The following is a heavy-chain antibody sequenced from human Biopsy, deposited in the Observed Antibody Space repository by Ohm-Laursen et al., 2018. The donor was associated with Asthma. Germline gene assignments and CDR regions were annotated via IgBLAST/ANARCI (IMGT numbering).Heavy chain of an antibody. J-gene: IGHJ6*02. D-gene: IGHD1-26*01. CDR1: GFTFTTYG. CDR2: IWFDGSKK. CDR3: ATNSGAYKNSLGDGLDV. Sequence: SFRLSCAAFGFTFTTYGMHWVRQAPGRGLEWVGVIWFDGSKKYYADSVKGRFTISRDNSKKMLYLQMNSLRAEDTAVYYCATNSGAYKNSLGDGLDVWGQGTTVIVSS. V-gene: IGHV3-33*01.